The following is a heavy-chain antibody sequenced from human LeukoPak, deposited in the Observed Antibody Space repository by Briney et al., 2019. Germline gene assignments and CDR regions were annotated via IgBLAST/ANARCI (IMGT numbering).Heavy chain of an antibody. CDR3: ARDGSGYSVV. CDR2: ISSTGNYL. D-gene: IGHD5-18*01. Sequence: GGSLRLSCAASGFTFSSYNMNWVRQAPGKGLEWVATISSTGNYLYYGDSVKGRFTISRDNAENSLYLQMNRLRAEDTAVYWCARDGSGYSVVWGQGTLVTVSS. V-gene: IGHV3-21*06. J-gene: IGHJ4*02. CDR1: GFTFSSYN.